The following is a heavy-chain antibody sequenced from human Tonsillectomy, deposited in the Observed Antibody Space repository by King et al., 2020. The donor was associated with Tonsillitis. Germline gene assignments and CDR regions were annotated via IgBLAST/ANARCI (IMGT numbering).Heavy chain of an antibody. Sequence: QLQESGPGLVKPSETLSLTCTVSGGSISTYYWSWIRQPPGKGLEWIGYIFYSGSTNYNPSLKSRVTISVDTSKNQFSMKLSSVTAADTAVYYCARTHTRQWGLNCFDPWGQGTLVCVAS. CDR3: ARTHTRQWGLNCFDP. CDR1: GGSISTYY. CDR2: IFYSGST. D-gene: IGHD6-19*01. J-gene: IGHJ5*02. V-gene: IGHV4-59*08.